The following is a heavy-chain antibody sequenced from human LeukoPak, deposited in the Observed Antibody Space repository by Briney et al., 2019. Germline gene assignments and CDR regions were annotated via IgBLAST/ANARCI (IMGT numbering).Heavy chain of an antibody. J-gene: IGHJ6*02. CDR3: ARGQQVSPYYGLDV. V-gene: IGHV3-21*01. CDR2: ISSSSSYI. Sequence: PGGSLRLSCAASGFTFSNYNMNWVRQAPGKGLEWVSSISSSSSYIYYADSVRGRFTISRDNAKSSLYLQMNSLRAEDTAVYYCARGQQVSPYYGLDVWGQGTTVTVSS. CDR1: GFTFSNYN. D-gene: IGHD6-13*01.